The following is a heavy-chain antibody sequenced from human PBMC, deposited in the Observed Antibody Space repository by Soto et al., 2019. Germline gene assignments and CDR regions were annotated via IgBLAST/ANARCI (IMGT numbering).Heavy chain of an antibody. Sequence: EVQLVESGGGLVQPGGSLRLSCTASGFIVRNHEFNWVRQAPGKGLEWLSYSNSDGTTYYAEAVKGRFTVSRDNAENSVHLQMSSLRAEDTAVYYCARETPHCGGDCFDYWGQGTLVTVSS. CDR3: ARETPHCGGDCFDY. V-gene: IGHV3-48*03. CDR2: SNSDGTT. J-gene: IGHJ4*02. D-gene: IGHD2-21*02. CDR1: GFIVRNHE.